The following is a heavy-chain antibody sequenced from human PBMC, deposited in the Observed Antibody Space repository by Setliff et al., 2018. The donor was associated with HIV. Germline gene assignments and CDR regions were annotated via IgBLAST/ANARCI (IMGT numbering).Heavy chain of an antibody. D-gene: IGHD2-15*01. CDR1: GFTFSSFG. CDR3: TKAGGGILYFYYMDV. Sequence: GGSLRLSCAASGFTFSSFGMSWVRQAPGKGLEWVSTISGRGTNTYYADSVKGRFTISRDNSKNTLSLQLNSLRAEDSAVYYCTKAGGGILYFYYMDVWGKGTTVTVSS. CDR2: ISGRGTNT. V-gene: IGHV3-23*01. J-gene: IGHJ6*03.